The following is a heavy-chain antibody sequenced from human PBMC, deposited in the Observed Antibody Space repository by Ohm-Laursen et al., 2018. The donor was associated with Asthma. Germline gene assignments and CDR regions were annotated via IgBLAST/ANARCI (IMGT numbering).Heavy chain of an antibody. Sequence: SLRLSCSASGFTFSNAWTSWVRQAPGKGLEWVGRIKSKTDGGTTDYAAPVKGRFTVSRDDSKNTLYLQMNSLKTEDTAVYYCTTISYGDYDYYFDYWGQGTLVTVSS. CDR3: TTISYGDYDYYFDY. V-gene: IGHV3-15*01. J-gene: IGHJ4*02. CDR2: IKSKTDGGTT. CDR1: GFTFSNAW. D-gene: IGHD4-17*01.